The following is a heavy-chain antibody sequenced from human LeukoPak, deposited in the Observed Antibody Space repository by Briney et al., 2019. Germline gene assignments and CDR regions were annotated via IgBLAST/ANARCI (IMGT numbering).Heavy chain of an antibody. J-gene: IGHJ4*02. CDR3: ARAHDSGYSGYDHFDY. D-gene: IGHD5-12*01. CDR1: GYSFTSYW. V-gene: IGHV5-51*01. CDR2: IYPGDSDT. Sequence: GESLKISCKGSGYSFTSYWIGWVRQMPGKGLEWMGIIYPGDSDTRYSLSFQGQVTISADKSISTAYLQWSSLKASDTAMYYCARAHDSGYSGYDHFDYWGQGTLVTVSS.